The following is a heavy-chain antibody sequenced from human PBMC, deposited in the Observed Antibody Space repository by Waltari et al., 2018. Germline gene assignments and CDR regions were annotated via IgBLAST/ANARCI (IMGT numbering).Heavy chain of an antibody. CDR1: GFKFDEFG. CDR3: VRGYRHDALDL. CDR2: SNWNGEST. Sequence: EVQLLESGGNVVRPGGSLRLSCEVSGFKFDEFGMSWVRQVPGRGLEWGSGSNWNGESTGEADAVRGRFIISRDNARNSMTLQMNNLRAEDTALYYCVRGYRHDALDLWGQGTLVTVSS. V-gene: IGHV3-20*04. D-gene: IGHD6-13*01. J-gene: IGHJ3*01.